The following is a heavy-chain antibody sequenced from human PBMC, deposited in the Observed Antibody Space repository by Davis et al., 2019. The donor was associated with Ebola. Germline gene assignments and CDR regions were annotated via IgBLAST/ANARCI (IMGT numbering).Heavy chain of an antibody. CDR2: IIPIFGTA. V-gene: IGHV1-69*13. CDR3: ARGVYSGYDYTLSYYYYGMDV. J-gene: IGHJ6*02. CDR1: GGTFSSYA. D-gene: IGHD5-12*01. Sequence: AASVKVSCKASGGTFSSYAISWVRQAPGQGLEWMGGIIPIFGTANYAQKFQGRVTITADESTSTAYMELSSLRSEDTAVYYCARGVYSGYDYTLSYYYYGMDVWGQGTTVTVSS.